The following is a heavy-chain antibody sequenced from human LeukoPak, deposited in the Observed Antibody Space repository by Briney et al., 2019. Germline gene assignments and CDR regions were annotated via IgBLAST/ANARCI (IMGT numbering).Heavy chain of an antibody. CDR1: GGSLCSSSYF. CDR2: IYYGGRT. V-gene: IGHV4-39*01. D-gene: IGHD2-15*01. J-gene: IGHJ3*02. CDR3: ARHGLCSGGSCYSRVAFDI. Sequence: PSETLSLTRTVSGGSLCSSSYFCGWIRQPPGEGLEWHGCIYYGGRTYFNPSLRSRVTISVDTSKNQFSLKLISVTAADTAVYYCARHGLCSGGSCYSRVAFDIWGQGTMVTVSS.